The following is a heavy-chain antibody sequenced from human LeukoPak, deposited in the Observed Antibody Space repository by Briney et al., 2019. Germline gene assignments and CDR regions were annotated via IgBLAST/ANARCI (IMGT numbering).Heavy chain of an antibody. V-gene: IGHV3-30*02. CDR1: GFTFSSYG. J-gene: IGHJ3*02. CDR2: IRYDGSNK. Sequence: GGSLRLSCAASGFTFSSYGMHWVRQAPGKGLEWVAFIRYDGSNKYYADSVKGRFTISRDNSKNTLYLQMNSLRAEDTAVYYCAKLDSYVLQGDSSGVEAFDIWGQGTMVTVSS. CDR3: AKLDSYVLQGDSSGVEAFDI. D-gene: IGHD2-21*02.